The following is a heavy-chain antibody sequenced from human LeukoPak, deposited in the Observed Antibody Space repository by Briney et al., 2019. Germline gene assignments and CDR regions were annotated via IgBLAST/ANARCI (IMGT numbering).Heavy chain of an antibody. D-gene: IGHD3-22*01. CDR3: ARHAIDSSGYYLDYFDY. CDR2: INHSGST. CDR1: GGSFRGYY. J-gene: IGHJ4*02. V-gene: IGHV4-34*01. Sequence: SETLSLTCAVYGGSFRGYYWSWLRQPPGKGLEWIGEINHSGSTNYNPSLKSRVTISVDTSKNQFSLKLSSVTAADTAVYYCARHAIDSSGYYLDYFDYWGQGTLVTVSS.